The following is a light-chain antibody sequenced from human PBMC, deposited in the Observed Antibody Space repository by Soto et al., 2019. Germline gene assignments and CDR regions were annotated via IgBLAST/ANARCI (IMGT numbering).Light chain of an antibody. V-gene: IGLV2-14*01. CDR1: SSDVGTYNY. J-gene: IGLJ3*02. Sequence: QSALTQPASVSGSPGQSITISCTGTSSDVGTYNYVSWYQHRPGKAPKLLIYDVSYRPSGVSNRFSGSKSANSASLTISGLQAEDEADYYCSSYTTSKTLVFGGGTKLTVL. CDR3: SSYTTSKTLV. CDR2: DVS.